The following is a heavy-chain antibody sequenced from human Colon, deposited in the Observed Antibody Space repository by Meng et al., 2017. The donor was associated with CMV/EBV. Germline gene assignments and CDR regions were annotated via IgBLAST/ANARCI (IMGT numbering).Heavy chain of an antibody. J-gene: IGHJ5*02. D-gene: IGHD3-3*01. V-gene: IGHV1-69*05. CDR3: ARVERITIFGVVNCGFDP. Sequence: TFSSYAISSVPQAPGQGLEWMGGIIPIFGTANYAQKFQGRVTITTDESTSTAYMELSSLRSEDAAVYYCARVERITIFGVVNCGFDPWGQGTLVTVSS. CDR1: TFSSYA. CDR2: IIPIFGTA.